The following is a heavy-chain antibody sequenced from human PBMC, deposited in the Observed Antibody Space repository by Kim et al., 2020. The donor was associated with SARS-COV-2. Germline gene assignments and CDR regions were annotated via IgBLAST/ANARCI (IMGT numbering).Heavy chain of an antibody. V-gene: IGHV4-39*07. CDR2: IYYSGST. D-gene: IGHD6-13*01. CDR3: ARQEYSSSSQSFDP. J-gene: IGHJ5*02. Sequence: SETLSLTCTVSGGSISSSSYYWGWIRQPPGKGLEWIGSIYYSGSTYYNPSLKSRVTISVDTSKNQFSLKLSSVTAADTAVYYCARQEYSSSSQSFDPWGQGTLVTVSA. CDR1: GGSISSSSYY.